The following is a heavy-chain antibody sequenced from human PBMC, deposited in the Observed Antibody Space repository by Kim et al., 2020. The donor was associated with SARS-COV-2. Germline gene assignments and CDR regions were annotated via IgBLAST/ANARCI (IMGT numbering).Heavy chain of an antibody. CDR3: ARLDPNYDVLTGYHRGWFDS. Sequence: SETLSLTCTVSVDSINSYYWSWIRQPPGKRLEWIGHIYYIGSTNYNPSLKSRVTISLDTSKSQVSLKLSSVTAADTAVYYCARLDPNYDVLTGYHRGWFDSWGQGTLVTVSS. CDR2: IYYIGST. D-gene: IGHD3-9*01. CDR1: VDSINSYY. J-gene: IGHJ5*01. V-gene: IGHV4-59*01.